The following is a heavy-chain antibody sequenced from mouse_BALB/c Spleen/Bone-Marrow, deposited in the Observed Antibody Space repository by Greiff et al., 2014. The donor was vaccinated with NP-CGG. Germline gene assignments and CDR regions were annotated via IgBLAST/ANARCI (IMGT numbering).Heavy chain of an antibody. CDR1: GFSLTSYG. CDR2: IWASVST. Sequence: QVQLKESGPGLVAPSQSLSITCNVSGFSLTSYGVHWVRQPPGKGLEWLGVIWASVSTNYKSALMSRLSISKDNSKTQVFLKMNSLQTYDTSMYDCARDRCDVWGAGTTLTVSS. J-gene: IGHJ1*01. CDR3: ARDRCDV. V-gene: IGHV2-9*02.